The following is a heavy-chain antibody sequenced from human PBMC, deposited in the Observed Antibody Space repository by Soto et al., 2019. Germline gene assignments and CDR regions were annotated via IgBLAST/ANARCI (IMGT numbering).Heavy chain of an antibody. Sequence: GESLKISCKGSGYNFTSYWITWVRQMPGKGLEWMGRIDPSDSYTNYRLSFQGHVTIATDKSISTAYLQWSSLKAPDTAIYYCARQWRPDNSDDYQILEYYAMDDCGKGTTVTVSS. V-gene: IGHV5-10-1*01. CDR3: ARQWRPDNSDDYQILEYYAMDD. CDR2: IDPSDSYT. CDR1: GYNFTSYW. J-gene: IGHJ6*04. D-gene: IGHD3-22*01.